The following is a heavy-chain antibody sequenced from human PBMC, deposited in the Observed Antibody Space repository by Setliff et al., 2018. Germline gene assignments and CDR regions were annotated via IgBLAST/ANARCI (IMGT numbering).Heavy chain of an antibody. V-gene: IGHV4-59*01. D-gene: IGHD1-1*01. J-gene: IGHJ4*02. CDR1: GGSFTPYY. Sequence: SETLSLTCTVSGGSFTPYYWSWIRQPPGKGLEWIGYVYYSGTAYYNPSLKSRVTVIVDTSKNQFSLRLSSVTAADTAVYYCARTGTSRYFDSWGQGTRVTVSS. CDR2: VYYSGTA. CDR3: ARTGTSRYFDS.